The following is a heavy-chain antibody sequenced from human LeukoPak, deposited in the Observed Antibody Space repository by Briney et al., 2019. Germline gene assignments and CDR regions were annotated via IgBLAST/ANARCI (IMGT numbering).Heavy chain of an antibody. D-gene: IGHD1-26*01. Sequence: SETLSLTCTVSGGSISSYYWSWIRQPPGKGLEWIGYIYYSGSTNYNPSLKSRVTISVDTSKNQFSLKLSSVTAADTAVYYCARDGNMGATTKYYYYYMDVWGKGTTVTVSS. J-gene: IGHJ6*03. CDR1: GGSISSYY. CDR2: IYYSGST. V-gene: IGHV4-59*01. CDR3: ARDGNMGATTKYYYYYMDV.